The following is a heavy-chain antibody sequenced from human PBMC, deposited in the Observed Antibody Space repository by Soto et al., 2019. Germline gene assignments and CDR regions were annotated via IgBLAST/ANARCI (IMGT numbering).Heavy chain of an antibody. CDR3: ARGREKYYYYGMDL. D-gene: IGHD1-26*01. Sequence: QVQLVQSGAEVKKPGSSVKVSCKASGGTFSSYTISWVRQAPGQGLEWMGRIIPILGIANYAQKFQGRVTITADKSTSTAYMELSSLRSEDTAVYYCARGREKYYYYGMDLWGQGTTVTVSS. J-gene: IGHJ6*02. CDR2: IIPILGIA. V-gene: IGHV1-69*02. CDR1: GGTFSSYT.